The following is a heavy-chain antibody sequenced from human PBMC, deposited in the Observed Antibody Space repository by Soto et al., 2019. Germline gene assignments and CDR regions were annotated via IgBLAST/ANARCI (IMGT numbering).Heavy chain of an antibody. J-gene: IGHJ5*02. Sequence: QVQLQESGPGLVKPSQTLSLTCTVSGGSISSGGYYWSWIRQHPGKGLEWIGYIYYSGSTYYNPSLKSRVTISVDTSKNQFSLKLSSVTAADTAVYYCARDSDSSGWYGRLDPWGQGTLVTVSS. D-gene: IGHD6-19*01. V-gene: IGHV4-31*03. CDR2: IYYSGST. CDR1: GGSISSGGYY. CDR3: ARDSDSSGWYGRLDP.